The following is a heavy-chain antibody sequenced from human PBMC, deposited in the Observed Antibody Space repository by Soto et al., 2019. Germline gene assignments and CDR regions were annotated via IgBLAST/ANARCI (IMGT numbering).Heavy chain of an antibody. J-gene: IGHJ4*02. CDR1: GFSVSSSH. V-gene: IGHV3-53*01. CDR3: ATLTKYDILTGFYPC. CDR2: IYSGGST. Sequence: PGGSLRLSCAASGFSVSSSHMNWVRQAPGKGPEWVSVIYSGGSTYYAVSVKGRFTISRDNSKNTVYLQMNSLRAEDTAVYYCATLTKYDILTGFYPCWGQGTLVTVSS. D-gene: IGHD3-9*01.